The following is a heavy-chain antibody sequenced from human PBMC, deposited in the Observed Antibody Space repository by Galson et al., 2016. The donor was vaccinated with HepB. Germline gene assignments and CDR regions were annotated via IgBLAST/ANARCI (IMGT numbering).Heavy chain of an antibody. CDR3: TREGPPRTFDY. D-gene: IGHD3/OR15-3a*01. CDR1: GFTFSSYA. Sequence: SLRLSCAASGFTFSSYAMHWVRQATGKGLEWVSAIGTVGDTVYSGSVSGRFTISRENAKNFLYLQMNNLRAGDTAVYYCTREGPPRTFDYWGQGTLVTVSS. CDR2: IGTVGDT. J-gene: IGHJ4*02. V-gene: IGHV3-13*04.